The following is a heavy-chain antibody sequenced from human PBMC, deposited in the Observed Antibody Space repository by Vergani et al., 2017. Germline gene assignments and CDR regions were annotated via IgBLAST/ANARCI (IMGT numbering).Heavy chain of an antibody. D-gene: IGHD3-3*01. J-gene: IGHJ4*02. CDR1: GFTFSSYS. V-gene: IGHV3-21*01. CDR2: ISSSSSYI. Sequence: EVQLVESGGGLVKPGGSLRLSCAASGFTFSSYSMNWVRQAPGKGLEWVSSISSSSSYIYYADSVKGRFTISRDNAKNSLYLQMNSLRAEDTAVYYCARDRVTIFGVVTSYYFDYWGQGTLVTVSS. CDR3: ARDRVTIFGVVTSYYFDY.